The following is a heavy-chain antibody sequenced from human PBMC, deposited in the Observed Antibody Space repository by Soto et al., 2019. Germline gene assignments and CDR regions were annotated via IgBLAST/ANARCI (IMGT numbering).Heavy chain of an antibody. CDR2: IYYSGST. CDR1: GGSVSSGSYY. Sequence: SETLSLTCTVSGGSVSSGSYYWSWIRQPPGKGLEWIGYIYYSGSTNYNPSLKSRVTISVDTSKNQFSLELSSVTAADTAVYYCARDKWELPPGGFYYYYGMDVWGQGTTVTVSS. CDR3: ARDKWELPPGGFYYYYGMDV. V-gene: IGHV4-61*01. D-gene: IGHD1-26*01. J-gene: IGHJ6*02.